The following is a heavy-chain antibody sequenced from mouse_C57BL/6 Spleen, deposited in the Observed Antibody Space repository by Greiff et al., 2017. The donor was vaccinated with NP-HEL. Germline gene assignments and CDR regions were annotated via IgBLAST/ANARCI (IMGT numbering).Heavy chain of an antibody. CDR1: GYTFTSYW. V-gene: IGHV1-52*01. Sequence: QVQLQQPGAELVRPGSSVKLSCKASGYTFTSYWMHWVKQRPIQGLEWIGNIDPSDSETHYNQKFKDKATLTVDKSSSTAYMQLSSLTSEDSAVYYCATGPPPEYAMDYWGQGTSVTVSS. CDR3: ATGPPPEYAMDY. CDR2: IDPSDSET. J-gene: IGHJ4*01.